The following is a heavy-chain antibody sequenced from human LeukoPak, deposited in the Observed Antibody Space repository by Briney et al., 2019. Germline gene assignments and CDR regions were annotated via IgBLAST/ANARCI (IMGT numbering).Heavy chain of an antibody. V-gene: IGHV3-48*03. J-gene: IGHJ3*02. Sequence: PGGSLRLSCAASGFTFSSYEMNWVRQAPGKGLEWVSYISSSGSTIYYADSVKGQFTISIDNAKNTLYLQMNSLRAEDTAVYYCARDGRELPRSDAFDIWGQGTMVTVTS. CDR1: GFTFSSYE. CDR3: ARDGRELPRSDAFDI. D-gene: IGHD1-26*01. CDR2: ISSSGSTI.